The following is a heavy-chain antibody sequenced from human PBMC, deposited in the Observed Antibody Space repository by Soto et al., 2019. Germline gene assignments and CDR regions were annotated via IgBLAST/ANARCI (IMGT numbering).Heavy chain of an antibody. Sequence: SETLSLTCTVSGGSISSGDYYWSWIRQPPGKGLEWIGYIYYSGSTYYNPSLKSRVTISVDTSKNQFSLKLSSVTAADTAVYYCAREYYYDTSGYRQYYFDYWGQGTLVTVS. CDR1: GGSISSGDYY. J-gene: IGHJ4*02. D-gene: IGHD3-22*01. CDR3: AREYYYDTSGYRQYYFDY. V-gene: IGHV4-30-4*01. CDR2: IYYSGST.